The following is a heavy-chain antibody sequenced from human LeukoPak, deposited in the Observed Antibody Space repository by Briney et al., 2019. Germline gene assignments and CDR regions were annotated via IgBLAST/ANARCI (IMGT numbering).Heavy chain of an antibody. CDR2: ISGSGGST. CDR1: GFTFSSYA. V-gene: IGHV3-23*01. D-gene: IGHD3-3*01. J-gene: IGHJ4*02. CDR3: AKVGITIFGVVIICLDY. Sequence: GGSLRPSCAASGFTFSSYAMSWVRQAPGKGLEWVSAISGSGGSTYYADSVKGRFTISRDNSKNTLYLQMNSLRAEDTAVYYCAKVGITIFGVVIICLDYWGQGTLVTVSS.